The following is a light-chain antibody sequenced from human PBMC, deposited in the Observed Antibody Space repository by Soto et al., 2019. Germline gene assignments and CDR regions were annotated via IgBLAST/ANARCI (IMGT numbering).Light chain of an antibody. CDR3: QQYGSLPHT. CDR1: PSVSSIY. J-gene: IGKJ2*01. V-gene: IGKV3-20*01. CDR2: AAS. Sequence: FVLTQSPGTLSLSPGERATLSCRASPSVSSIYLAWYQQKPGQAPRLLIYAASSRATGVPDRFSGSGSGTDFTLTISRLEPEDFAVFYCQQYGSLPHTFGQGTKLEIK.